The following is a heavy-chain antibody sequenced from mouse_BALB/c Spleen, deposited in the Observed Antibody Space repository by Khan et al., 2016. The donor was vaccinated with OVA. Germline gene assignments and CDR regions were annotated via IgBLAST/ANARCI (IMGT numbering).Heavy chain of an antibody. Sequence: QLQQSGAELARPGASVKLSCKASGYTFTDYYINWVKQRTGQGLEWIGEIFPGSGDPYYNEKFKGKATLTADKSSSTAHMQLSSLTSGGSAVYFCARRNYFGYTVGYWGQGTLVTVSA. J-gene: IGHJ3*01. CDR2: IFPGSGDP. D-gene: IGHD1-2*01. V-gene: IGHV1-77*01. CDR1: GYTFTDYY. CDR3: ARRNYFGYTVGY.